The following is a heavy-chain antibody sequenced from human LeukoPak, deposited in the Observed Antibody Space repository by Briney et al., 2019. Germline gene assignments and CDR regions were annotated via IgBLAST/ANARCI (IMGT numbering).Heavy chain of an antibody. Sequence: SETLSLTCTVSGGSISSKTYYWGWIRQPPGKGLEWIGNIYYSGSTYYNPSLKSRVTLSVDTSKNQFSLNLNFVTAADTAVYYCATLKAAAGTRIRYWGQGTLVTVSS. J-gene: IGHJ4*02. CDR2: IYYSGST. CDR3: ATLKAAAGTRIRY. D-gene: IGHD6-13*01. V-gene: IGHV4-39*07. CDR1: GGSISSKTYY.